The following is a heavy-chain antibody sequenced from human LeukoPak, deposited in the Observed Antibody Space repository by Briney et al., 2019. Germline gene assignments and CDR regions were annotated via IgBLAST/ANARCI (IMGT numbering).Heavy chain of an antibody. J-gene: IGHJ5*02. V-gene: IGHV3-64*01. CDR2: ISSNGGST. CDR3: AREGDFWSGYPFDP. CDR1: GFTFSSYA. D-gene: IGHD3-3*01. Sequence: GGSLRLSCAASGFTFSSYAMHWVRQAPGKGLEYVSAISSNGGSTYYANSVKGRFTISRDNSKNTPYLQMGSLRAEDMAVYYCAREGDFWSGYPFDPWGQGTLVTVSS.